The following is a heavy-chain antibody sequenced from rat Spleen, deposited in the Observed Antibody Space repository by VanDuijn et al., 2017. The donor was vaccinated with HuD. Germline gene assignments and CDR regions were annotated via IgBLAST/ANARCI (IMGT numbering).Heavy chain of an antibody. J-gene: IGHJ3*01. D-gene: IGHD1-10*01. Sequence: EVQLVESGGGLVQPGRSLKLSCAASGFTFNNYGMAWVRQAPTKGLEWIATISYDGGSTDYRDSVKGRFTISRDNRKSTLYLQMDSLRSEDTATYFCATRYNNYAYWGQGTLVTVSS. CDR2: ISYDGGST. CDR1: GFTFNNYG. V-gene: IGHV5-29*01. CDR3: ATRYNNYAY.